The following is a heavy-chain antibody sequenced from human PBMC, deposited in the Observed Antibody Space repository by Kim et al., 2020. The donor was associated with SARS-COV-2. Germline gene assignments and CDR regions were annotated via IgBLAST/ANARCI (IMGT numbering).Heavy chain of an antibody. V-gene: IGHV3-33*06. Sequence: GGSLRLSCAASGFTFSSYAMHWVRQAPGKGLEWVAVIWYDVSNKYYADSVKGRFTISRDNSKNTLYLPMNSLRAEDTAVYYCAKEQPPLYYYDSSGYFDFWGQGTLVTVSS. J-gene: IGHJ4*02. D-gene: IGHD3-22*01. CDR2: IWYDVSNK. CDR3: AKEQPPLYYYDSSGYFDF. CDR1: GFTFSSYA.